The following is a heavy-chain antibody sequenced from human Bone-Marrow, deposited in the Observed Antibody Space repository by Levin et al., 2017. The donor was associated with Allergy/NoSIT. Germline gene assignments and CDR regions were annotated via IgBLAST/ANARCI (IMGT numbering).Heavy chain of an antibody. CDR2: IWYDGSNK. D-gene: IGHD6-13*01. V-gene: IGHV3-33*01. CDR3: ARDLYSSSWYIDY. CDR1: GFTFSSYG. Sequence: GESLKISCAASGFTFSSYGMHWVRQAPGKGLEWVAVIWYDGSNKYYADSVKGRFTISRDNSKNTLYLQMNSLRAEDTAVYYCARDLYSSSWYIDYWGQGTLVTVSS. J-gene: IGHJ4*02.